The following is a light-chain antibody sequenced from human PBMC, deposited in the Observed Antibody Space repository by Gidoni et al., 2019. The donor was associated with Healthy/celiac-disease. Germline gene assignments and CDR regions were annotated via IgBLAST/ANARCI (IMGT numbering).Light chain of an antibody. CDR1: QIIYTY. J-gene: IGKJ2*01. CDR3: QESSRNPVMYT. Sequence: DIQMTQSPSSLSASVGDRVTITCRASQIIYTYLNLYQQKPWKEPKLLIYDASNLQSGVPSRFSGSGSGTDFTLTISSRQHEDFATYYCQESSRNPVMYTFXXXTKLEIK. V-gene: IGKV1-39*01. CDR2: DAS.